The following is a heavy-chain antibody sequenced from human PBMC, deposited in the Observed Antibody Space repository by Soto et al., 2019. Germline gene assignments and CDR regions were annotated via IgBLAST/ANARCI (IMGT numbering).Heavy chain of an antibody. CDR1: GGSISSGGYY. CDR2: IYYDGNT. V-gene: IGHV4-39*01. D-gene: IGHD3-10*01. J-gene: IGHJ6*03. Sequence: SETLCLTWTVSGGSISSGGYYWGWIRQPPGKGLEWIGTIYYDGNTFYKPSLKSRVSISLDTSKNQFSLKLSSVTAADTAVYYCARRGKTMVRGALTRNFDYYYYYMDVWGKGTTVTVSS. CDR3: ARRGKTMVRGALTRNFDYYYYYMDV.